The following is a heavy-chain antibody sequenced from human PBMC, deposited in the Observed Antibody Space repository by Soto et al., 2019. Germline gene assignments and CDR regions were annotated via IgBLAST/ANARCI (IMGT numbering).Heavy chain of an antibody. V-gene: IGHV3-53*02. CDR1: GFTVSSHY. CDR2: INRGGST. D-gene: IGHD3-22*01. J-gene: IGHJ6*02. CDR3: ARDDFDSSGSYGMDV. Sequence: EVQLVETGGGLIQPGGSLRLSCAASGFTVSSHYLTWVRQAPGKGLEWVSLINRGGSTYYADSVKGRFTISRDNSKNTLYLKMNSLRAEDTAVYYCARDDFDSSGSYGMDVWGQGATVTVSS.